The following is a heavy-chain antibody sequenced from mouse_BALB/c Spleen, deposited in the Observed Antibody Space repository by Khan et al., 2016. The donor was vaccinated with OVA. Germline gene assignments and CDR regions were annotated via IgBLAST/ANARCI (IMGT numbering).Heavy chain of an antibody. CDR2: ISYSGST. D-gene: IGHD1-2*01. J-gene: IGHJ2*01. V-gene: IGHV3-2*02. CDR1: GYSFTSGYG. CDR3: ARTARIKY. Sequence: EVQLQESGPGLVKPSQSLSLTCTVTGYSFTSGYGWNWIRHFPGNKLEWMGYISYSGSTNYNPSLKSRISITRDTSKNQFFLQLNSVTTEDTATYYCARTARIKYWGQGTTLTVSS.